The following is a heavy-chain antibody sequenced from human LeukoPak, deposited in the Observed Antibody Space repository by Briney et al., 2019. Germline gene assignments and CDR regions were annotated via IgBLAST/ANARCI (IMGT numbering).Heavy chain of an antibody. J-gene: IGHJ6*02. CDR1: GGSISSYY. V-gene: IGHV4-59*01. Sequence: SETLSLTCTVSGGSISSYYWSWIRQPPGKGLEWIGYIYYSGSTNFNPSLKSRVTISVDTFKNQFSLKLSSVTAADTAVYYCARVAGHYYYYGMDVWGQGTTVTVSS. D-gene: IGHD6-19*01. CDR3: ARVAGHYYYYGMDV. CDR2: IYYSGST.